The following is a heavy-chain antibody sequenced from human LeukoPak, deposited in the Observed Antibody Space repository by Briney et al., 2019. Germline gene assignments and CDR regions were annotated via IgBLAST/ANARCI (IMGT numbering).Heavy chain of an antibody. CDR2: IYYSGST. J-gene: IGHJ4*02. V-gene: IGHV4-39*07. D-gene: IGHD5-18*01. CDR3: ARDRGYSYGPWDY. CDR1: GGSISSSSYY. Sequence: SETLSLTCTVSGGSISSSSYYWGWIRQPPGKGLEWTGSIYYSGSTYYNPSLKSRVSISVDTSKNQFSLKLSSVTAADTAVYYCARDRGYSYGPWDYWGQGTLVTVSS.